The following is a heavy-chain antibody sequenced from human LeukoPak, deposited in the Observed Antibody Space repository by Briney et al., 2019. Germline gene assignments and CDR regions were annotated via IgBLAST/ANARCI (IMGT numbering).Heavy chain of an antibody. CDR2: FFSGGST. J-gene: IGHJ6*03. CDR3: ARESTDGYNWGDYYMDV. CDR1: WFTVISNY. D-gene: IGHD5-24*01. V-gene: IGHV3-53*01. Sequence: GGSLRISRAASWFTVISNYISLVRQGPGRGLGWGSVFFSGGSTYYADSVKGRFTISRDNSKNTLYLQLNSLRAEDTAVYYCARESTDGYNWGDYYMDVWGKGTTVTVSS.